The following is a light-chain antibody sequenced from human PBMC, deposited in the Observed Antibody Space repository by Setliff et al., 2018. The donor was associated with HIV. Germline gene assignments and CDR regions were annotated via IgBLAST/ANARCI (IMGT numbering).Light chain of an antibody. CDR2: DVS. Sequence: QSGLTQPASVSGSPGQSVTISCTGTSNDVGGYDFVSWYQQHPGKAPKLLIYDVSHRSSGVSHRFSASKSGNTASLTIAGLQVDDEADYYCNSYASGDAHVVFGGGTKVTVL. CDR1: SNDVGGYDF. J-gene: IGLJ2*01. V-gene: IGLV2-14*03. CDR3: NSYASGDAHVV.